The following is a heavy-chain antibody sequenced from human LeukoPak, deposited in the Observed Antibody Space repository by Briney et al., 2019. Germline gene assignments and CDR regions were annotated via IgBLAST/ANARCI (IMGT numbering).Heavy chain of an antibody. Sequence: ASVKVSCKASGYTFTGYYMHWVRQAPGQGLEWMGWSSPNSGGTNYAQKFQGRVTMTRDTSISTAYMELSRLRSDDTAVYYCARGGHYYYDSSGYENWFDPWGQGTLVTVSS. V-gene: IGHV1-2*02. D-gene: IGHD3-22*01. CDR1: GYTFTGYY. J-gene: IGHJ5*02. CDR3: ARGGHYYYDSSGYENWFDP. CDR2: SSPNSGGT.